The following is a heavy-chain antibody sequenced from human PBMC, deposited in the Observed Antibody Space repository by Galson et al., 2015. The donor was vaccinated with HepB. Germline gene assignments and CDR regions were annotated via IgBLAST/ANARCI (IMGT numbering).Heavy chain of an antibody. J-gene: IGHJ6*03. CDR3: ARDLSPSVIFGVASEDYMDV. D-gene: IGHD3-3*01. CDR2: ISSSSSYI. V-gene: IGHV3-21*01. CDR1: GFTFSSYS. Sequence: SLRLSCAASGFTFSSYSMNWVRQAPGKGLEWVSSISSSSSYIYYADSVKGRFTITRDNAKNSLYLQMNSLRAEDTAVYYCARDLSPSVIFGVASEDYMDVWGKGTTVTVSS.